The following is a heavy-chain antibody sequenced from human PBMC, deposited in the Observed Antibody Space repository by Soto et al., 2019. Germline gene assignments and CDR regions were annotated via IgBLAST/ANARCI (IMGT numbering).Heavy chain of an antibody. J-gene: IGHJ4*02. V-gene: IGHV3-74*01. CDR3: AAGGSGYYAN. CDR2: IKTDGTYA. CDR1: GFTFSTYW. Sequence: EVQLVESGGDLVQPGGSPRLSCAASGFTFSTYWMHWVRQAPGKGLLWVSRIKTDGTYATYADSVKGRFTISRDNAKNTLYLQMNSLRVEDAXVXYCAAGGSGYYANWGQGTLVTVSS. D-gene: IGHD3-22*01.